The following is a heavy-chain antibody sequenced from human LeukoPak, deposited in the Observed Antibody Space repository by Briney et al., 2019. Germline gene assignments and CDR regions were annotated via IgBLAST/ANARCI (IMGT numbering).Heavy chain of an antibody. J-gene: IGHJ4*02. CDR1: GFTFSSYA. D-gene: IGHD3-22*01. CDR3: AKDRRTMIVVVTTDY. Sequence: GGSLRLSRAASGFTFSSYAMSWVRQAPGKGLEWVSAISGGGGSTYYADSVKGRFTISRDNSKNTLYLQMNSLRAEDTAVYYCAKDRRTMIVVVTTDYWGQGTLVTVSS. CDR2: ISGGGGST. V-gene: IGHV3-23*01.